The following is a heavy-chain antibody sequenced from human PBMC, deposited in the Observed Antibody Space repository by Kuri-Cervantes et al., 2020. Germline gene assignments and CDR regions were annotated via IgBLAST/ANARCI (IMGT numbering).Heavy chain of an antibody. CDR1: GYTFTSYD. D-gene: IGHD5-12*01. J-gene: IGHJ6*02. V-gene: IGHV1-8*01. Sequence: ASVKVSCKASGYTFTSYDINWVRQATGQGLEWMGWMNPNSGNTGYAQKFQGGVTMTRNTSISTAYMELSSLRSEDTAVYYCARSSGYESHYYYYYYGMDVWGQGTTATVSS. CDR2: MNPNSGNT. CDR3: ARSSGYESHYYYYYYGMDV.